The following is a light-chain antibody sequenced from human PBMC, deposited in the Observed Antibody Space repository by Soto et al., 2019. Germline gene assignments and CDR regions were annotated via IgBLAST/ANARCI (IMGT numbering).Light chain of an antibody. CDR2: TTS. J-gene: IGKJ1*01. V-gene: IGKV3-20*01. CDR3: QQYGGSSWT. Sequence: EIVLTQSPDTLSLSPGERATLSCTASERVTSSCLSWYQRKPGQAPRLLIHTTSTRATDIPDRFSGSGSGTDFNLTISRLEPEDFAVYYCQQYGGSSWTFGQGTKVEIK. CDR1: ERVTSSC.